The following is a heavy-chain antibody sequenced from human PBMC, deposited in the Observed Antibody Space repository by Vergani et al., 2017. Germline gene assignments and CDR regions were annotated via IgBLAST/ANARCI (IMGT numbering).Heavy chain of an antibody. J-gene: IGHJ5*02. CDR2: ISGSGGST. CDR1: GFTFSSYA. CDR3: AKPVVATNRPTNWFDP. Sequence: VQLVESGGGVVQPGGSLRLSCAASGFTFSSYAMSWVRQAPGRGLEWVSAISGSGGSTYYADSVKGRFTISRDNSKNTLYLQMNSLRAEDTAVYYCAKPVVATNRPTNWFDPWGQGTLVTVSS. D-gene: IGHD2-2*01. V-gene: IGHV3-23*04.